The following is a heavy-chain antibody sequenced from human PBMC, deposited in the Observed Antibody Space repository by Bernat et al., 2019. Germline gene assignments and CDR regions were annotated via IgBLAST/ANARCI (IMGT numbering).Heavy chain of an antibody. CDR2: IYYSGST. CDR3: ARVWYSRKVTTERGAFDI. J-gene: IGHJ3*02. CDR1: GGSISSYY. D-gene: IGHD6-13*01. Sequence: QVQLQESGPGLVKPSETLSLTCTVSGGSISSYYWSWIRQPPGKGLEWIGYIYYSGSTNYNPSLKSRVTISVDTSKNQFSLKLSSVTAADTAVYYCARVWYSRKVTTERGAFDIWGQGTMVTVSS. V-gene: IGHV4-59*01.